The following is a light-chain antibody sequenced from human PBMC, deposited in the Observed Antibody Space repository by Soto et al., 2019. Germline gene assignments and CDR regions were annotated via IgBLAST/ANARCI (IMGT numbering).Light chain of an antibody. J-gene: IGKJ2*01. V-gene: IGKV1-39*01. CDR1: PSINIY. Sequence: IQMTQSPSSLSASVGDSVTVTCRASPSINIYLNWYQQKPGKAPTLLIYGASSLQRGVPSRFTGGGSRTDFNLTISSLQPEDFATDYCQQSYRSPYTFGQGTKLEIK. CDR2: GAS. CDR3: QQSYRSPYT.